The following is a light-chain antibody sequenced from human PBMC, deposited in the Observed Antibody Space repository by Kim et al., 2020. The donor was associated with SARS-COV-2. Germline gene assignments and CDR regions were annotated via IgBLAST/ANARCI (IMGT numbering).Light chain of an antibody. CDR1: QGISSA. CDR3: QQFNYLIT. Sequence: SASAGDRVTITCRASQGISSALAWYQQKPGKAPKLLIYDASILESGVPSRFSGSGSGTDFTLTISSLQPEDFATYYCQQFNYLITFGQGTRLEIK. V-gene: IGKV1-13*02. CDR2: DAS. J-gene: IGKJ5*01.